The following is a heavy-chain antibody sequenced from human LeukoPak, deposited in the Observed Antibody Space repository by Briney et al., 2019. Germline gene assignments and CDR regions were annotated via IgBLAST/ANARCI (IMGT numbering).Heavy chain of an antibody. J-gene: IGHJ3*02. CDR1: GVSISSGGYY. CDR3: ARWGTSRYCSSTSCPGHAFDI. D-gene: IGHD2-2*01. Sequence: SETLSLTCTVSGVSISSGGYYWSWIRQHPGKGLEWIGYIYYSGSTYYNPSLKSRVTISVDTSKNQFSLKLSSVTAADTAVYYCARWGTSRYCSSTSCPGHAFDIWGQGTMVTVSS. V-gene: IGHV4-30-4*08. CDR2: IYYSGST.